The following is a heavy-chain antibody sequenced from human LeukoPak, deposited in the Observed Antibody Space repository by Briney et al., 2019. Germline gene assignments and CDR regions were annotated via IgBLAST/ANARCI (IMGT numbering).Heavy chain of an antibody. D-gene: IGHD1-26*01. Sequence: PSETLSLTCTVSGGSIGSYYWSWIRQPPGKGLEWIGEINHSGSTNYNPSLKSRVTISVDTSKNQFSLKLSSVTAADTAVYYCARGSPTNLVDFDYWGQGTLVTVSS. CDR3: ARGSPTNLVDFDY. CDR2: INHSGST. CDR1: GGSIGSYY. V-gene: IGHV4-34*01. J-gene: IGHJ4*02.